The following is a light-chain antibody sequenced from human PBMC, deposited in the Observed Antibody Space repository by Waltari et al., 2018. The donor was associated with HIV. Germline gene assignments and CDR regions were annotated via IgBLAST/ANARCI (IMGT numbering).Light chain of an antibody. CDR3: QQYYNLPWT. Sequence: EIVMTQSPATLSVSPGGRATLSCRATQSIARNLAWYQQKPGQAPRLLIYGASTRATGIPARFSGSGSWTEFTLTISNLQSEDFAVYYCQQYYNLPWTFGQGTKVEIK. J-gene: IGKJ1*01. CDR1: QSIARN. CDR2: GAS. V-gene: IGKV3-15*01.